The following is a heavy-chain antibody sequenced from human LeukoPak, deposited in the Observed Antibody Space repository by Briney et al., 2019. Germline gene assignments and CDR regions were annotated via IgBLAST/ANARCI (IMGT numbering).Heavy chain of an antibody. V-gene: IGHV3-33*01. CDR2: IWYDGSNK. J-gene: IGHJ4*02. D-gene: IGHD3-3*01. Sequence: GGSLRLSCAASRFTFSGYGMHWVRQAPGKGLEWVAVIWYDGSNKYYADSVKGRFTISRDNSKNTLDLQMNSLRAEDTAVYYCARDRSYDFWSGYSTPDYWGQGTLVTVSS. CDR1: RFTFSGYG. CDR3: ARDRSYDFWSGYSTPDY.